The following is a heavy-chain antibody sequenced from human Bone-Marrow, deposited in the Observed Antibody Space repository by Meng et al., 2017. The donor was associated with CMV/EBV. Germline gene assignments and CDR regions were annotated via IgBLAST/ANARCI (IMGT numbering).Heavy chain of an antibody. V-gene: IGHV3-48*04. CDR2: ISSSSTI. CDR1: GFTFSSYS. D-gene: IGHD2-8*01. J-gene: IGHJ4*02. CDR3: ARYCTNGVCYYFDY. Sequence: GESLKISCAASGFTFSSYSMNWVRQAPGKGLEWVSYISSSSTIYYADSVKGRFTISRDNAKNSLYLQMNSLRAEDTAVYYCARYCTNGVCYYFDYWGQGTLVTVSS.